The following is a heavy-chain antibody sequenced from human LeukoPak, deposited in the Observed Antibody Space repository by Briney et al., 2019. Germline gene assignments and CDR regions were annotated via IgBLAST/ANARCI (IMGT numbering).Heavy chain of an antibody. V-gene: IGHV4-34*01. Sequence: PSETLSLTCAVYGGSFSGYYWSWIRQPPGKGLEGIGEINHSGSTNYNPSLKSRVTISVDTSKNQFSLKLSSVTAADTAVYYCARGPANWYSSSWLDYWGQGTLVTVSS. J-gene: IGHJ4*02. CDR3: ARGPANWYSSSWLDY. CDR1: GGSFSGYY. D-gene: IGHD6-13*01. CDR2: INHSGST.